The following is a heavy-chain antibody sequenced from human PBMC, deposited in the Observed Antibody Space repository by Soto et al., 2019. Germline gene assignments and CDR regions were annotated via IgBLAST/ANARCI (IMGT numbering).Heavy chain of an antibody. J-gene: IGHJ4*02. CDR2: IIPIFGTA. CDR1: GGTFSSYA. Sequence: QVQLVQSGAEVKKPGSSVKVSCKASGGTFSSYAISWVRQATGQGLEWMGGIIPIFGTANYAQKFQGRVTITADESTSTAYMELSSLRSEDTAVYYCARDNKGRATHSALPFDYWGQGTLVTVSS. CDR3: ARDNKGRATHSALPFDY. V-gene: IGHV1-69*12.